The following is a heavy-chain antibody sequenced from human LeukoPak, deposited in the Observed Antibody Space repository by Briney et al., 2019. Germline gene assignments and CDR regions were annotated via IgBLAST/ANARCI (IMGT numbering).Heavy chain of an antibody. D-gene: IGHD6-19*01. CDR3: ARDSSGWGYY. CDR2: INHSGST. Sequence: SETLSLTCAVYGGSFSGYYWSWIRQPPGKGLEWIGEINHSGSTNYNPSLKSRVTISVDTSKNQFSLKVSSVTAADTAVYYCARDSSGWGYYWGQGTLVTVSS. V-gene: IGHV4-34*01. CDR1: GGSFSGYY. J-gene: IGHJ4*02.